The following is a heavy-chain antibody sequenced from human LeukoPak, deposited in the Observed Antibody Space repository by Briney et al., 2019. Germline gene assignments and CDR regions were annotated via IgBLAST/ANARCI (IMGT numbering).Heavy chain of an antibody. V-gene: IGHV4-61*02. D-gene: IGHD4-23*01. Sequence: PSETLSLTCTVSGGSISSGSYYWSWIRQPAGKGLEWIGRIYTSGSTNYNPSLKSRVTISVDTSKNQFSLKLSSVTAADTAVYYCASETTVVTADAFDIWGQGTMVTVSS. J-gene: IGHJ3*02. CDR1: GGSISSGSYY. CDR2: IYTSGST. CDR3: ASETTVVTADAFDI.